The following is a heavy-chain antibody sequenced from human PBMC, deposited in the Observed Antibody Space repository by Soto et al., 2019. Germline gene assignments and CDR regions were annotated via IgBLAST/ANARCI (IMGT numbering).Heavy chain of an antibody. Sequence: SGPTLVNPTQTLTLTCTFSGFSLSTSGVGVGWIRQPPGKALEWLALIYWDDDKRYSPSLKSRLTITKDTSKNQVVLTMTNMDPVDTATYYCAHVYSSGWYKVFGRLNEYFQHWGQGTLVTVSS. CDR3: AHVYSSGWYKVFGRLNEYFQH. CDR1: GFSLSTSGVG. CDR2: IYWDDDK. D-gene: IGHD6-19*01. J-gene: IGHJ1*01. V-gene: IGHV2-5*02.